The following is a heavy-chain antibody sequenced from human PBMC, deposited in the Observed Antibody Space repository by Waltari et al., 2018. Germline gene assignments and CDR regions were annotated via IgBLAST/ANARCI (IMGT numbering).Heavy chain of an antibody. J-gene: IGHJ6*03. V-gene: IGHV4-59*01. CDR2: IYYSGST. CDR1: GGSISSYY. D-gene: IGHD2-15*01. CDR3: AREGMQGYCSGGSCPLHYMDV. Sequence: QVQLQESGPGLVKPSETLSLTCTVPGGSISSYYWSWIRQPPGQGLEWIGYIYYSGSTNYNPSLKSRVTISVDTSKNQFSLKLSSVTAADTAVYYCAREGMQGYCSGGSCPLHYMDVWGKGTTVTVSS.